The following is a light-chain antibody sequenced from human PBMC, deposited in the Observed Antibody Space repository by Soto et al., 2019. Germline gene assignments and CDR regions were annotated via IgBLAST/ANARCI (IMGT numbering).Light chain of an antibody. CDR2: EVT. V-gene: IGLV2-14*01. CDR1: SGDLSDYNY. CDR3: SSHTSSSTQV. Sequence: QSALTQPASVSGSPGQSITISCTGISGDLSDYNYVSWYQQHPGKAPKLMIYEVTNRPSGVSDRFSGSKSGNTASLTISGLQAVDEADYYCSSHTSSSTQVFGTGTKVTVL. J-gene: IGLJ1*01.